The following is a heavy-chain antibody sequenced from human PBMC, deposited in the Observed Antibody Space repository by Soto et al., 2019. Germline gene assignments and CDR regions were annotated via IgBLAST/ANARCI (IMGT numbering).Heavy chain of an antibody. J-gene: IGHJ5*02. CDR3: ARGLSYSSSWYLAMGLWFDP. CDR1: GYTFTSYY. CDR2: INPSGGST. D-gene: IGHD6-13*01. V-gene: IGHV1-46*01. Sequence: ASVKVSCKASGYTFTSYYMHWVRQAPGQGLEWMGIINPSGGSTSYAQKFQGRVTMTRDTSTSTVYMELGSLRSEDTAVYYCARGLSYSSSWYLAMGLWFDPWGQGTLVTVSS.